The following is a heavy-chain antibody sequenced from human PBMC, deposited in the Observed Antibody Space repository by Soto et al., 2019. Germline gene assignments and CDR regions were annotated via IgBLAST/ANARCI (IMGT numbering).Heavy chain of an antibody. CDR2: TRNKAQSYTT. CDR1: GFTFSDHY. CDR3: ARVAYGDLGFDC. Sequence: PGGSLRLSCAASGFTFSDHYMDWVRQAPGKGLDWVGRTRNKAQSYTTEYAASVKGRFTISRDDSKNSLYLQMNSLKTEDTAVYYCARVAYGDLGFDCWGQGTLVTVSS. J-gene: IGHJ4*02. V-gene: IGHV3-72*01. D-gene: IGHD4-17*01.